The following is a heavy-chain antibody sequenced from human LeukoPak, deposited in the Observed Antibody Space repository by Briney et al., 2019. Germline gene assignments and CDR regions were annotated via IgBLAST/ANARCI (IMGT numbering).Heavy chain of an antibody. CDR2: IYYSGST. V-gene: IGHV4-59*11. J-gene: IGHJ6*03. D-gene: IGHD3-3*01. Sequence: SETLSLTCTVSGGSISSHYWSWTRQPPGKGLEWIGYIYYSGSTNYNPFLKSRVTISVDTSKNQFSLKLSSVTAADTAVYYCAREVRVTIFGVVRPNQLYYMDVWGKGTTVTVSS. CDR3: AREVRVTIFGVVRPNQLYYMDV. CDR1: GGSISSHY.